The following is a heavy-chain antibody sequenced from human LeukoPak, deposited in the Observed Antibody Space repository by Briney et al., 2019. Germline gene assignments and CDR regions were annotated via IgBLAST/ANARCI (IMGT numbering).Heavy chain of an antibody. V-gene: IGHV1-69*13. CDR3: ARYYSGWYYFDY. D-gene: IGHD6-19*01. CDR2: IIPIFGTS. J-gene: IGHJ4*02. CDR1: GGTFSSYA. Sequence: ASVKISCKASGGTFSSYAISWVRQAPGQGLEWMGGIIPIFGTSNYAQKFQGRVTITADESTSTAYMELSSLRSEDTAVYYCARYYSGWYYFDYWGQGTLVTVSS.